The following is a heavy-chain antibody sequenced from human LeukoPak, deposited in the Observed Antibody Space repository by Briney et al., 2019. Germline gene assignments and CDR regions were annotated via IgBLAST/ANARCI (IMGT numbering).Heavy chain of an antibody. D-gene: IGHD4-17*01. Sequence: SETLSLTCTVSGGSISSSSYYWGWIRQPPGKGLEWIGSIYYSGSTYYNPSLKSRVTISVDTSKNQFSLKLSSVTAADTAVYYCAGSTVTTGGYWFDPWGQGTLVTVSS. CDR2: IYYSGST. CDR1: GGSISSSSYY. V-gene: IGHV4-39*07. J-gene: IGHJ5*02. CDR3: AGSTVTTGGYWFDP.